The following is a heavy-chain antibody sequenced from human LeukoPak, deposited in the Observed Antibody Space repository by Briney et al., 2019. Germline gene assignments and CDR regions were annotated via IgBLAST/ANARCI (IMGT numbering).Heavy chain of an antibody. Sequence: SETLSLTCAVYGGSFSGYYWSWIRRPPGKGLEWIGEINHSGSTNYNPSLKSRVTISVDTSKNQFSLKLSSVTAADTAVYYCAATYYDSSGYPAFGYWGQGTLVTVSS. D-gene: IGHD3-22*01. V-gene: IGHV4-34*01. J-gene: IGHJ4*02. CDR3: AATYYDSSGYPAFGY. CDR2: INHSGST. CDR1: GGSFSGYY.